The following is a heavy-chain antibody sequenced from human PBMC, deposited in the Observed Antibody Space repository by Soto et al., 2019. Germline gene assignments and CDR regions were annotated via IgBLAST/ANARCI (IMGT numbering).Heavy chain of an antibody. CDR2: ISGSGGST. CDR1: GFTFSSYA. J-gene: IGHJ6*02. V-gene: IGHV3-23*04. Sequence: EVQLVESGGGLVQPGESLRLSCAASGFTFSSYAMSWVRQAPGKGLEWVSTISGSGGSTYYADSVKGRFTISRDNYMNTLILQVNRLRAEDTALYYCAKVWERTVTTRKYFYGMDVWGQGTTVTVSS. D-gene: IGHD4-17*01. CDR3: AKVWERTVTTRKYFYGMDV.